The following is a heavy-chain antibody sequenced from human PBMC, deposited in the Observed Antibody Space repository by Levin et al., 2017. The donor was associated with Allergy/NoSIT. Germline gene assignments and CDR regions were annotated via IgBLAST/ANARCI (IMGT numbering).Heavy chain of an antibody. V-gene: IGHV3-21*01. CDR1: GFTFSSYS. J-gene: IGHJ4*02. D-gene: IGHD4-17*01. Sequence: LSLTCAASGFTFSSYSMNWVRQAPGKGLEWVSSISSSSSYIYYADSVKGRFTISRDNAKNSLYLQMNSLRAEDTAVYYCARGGYGDYFDYWGQGTLVTVSS. CDR2: ISSSSSYI. CDR3: ARGGYGDYFDY.